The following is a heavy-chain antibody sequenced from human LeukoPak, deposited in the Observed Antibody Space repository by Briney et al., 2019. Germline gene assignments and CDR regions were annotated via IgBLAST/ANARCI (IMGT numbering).Heavy chain of an antibody. J-gene: IGHJ3*01. D-gene: IGHD2-15*01. CDR1: GFTFSNYE. Sequence: PGGSLRPSCAASGFTFSNYEMDWVRQAPGKGLGWISYIHRSGSTTFYADSVKGRSTISRDNAKNSVYVQRNSLRAEDTDVYYCARGSGAQYLLNAFDGWGLGTLVTVSS. CDR2: IHRSGSTT. V-gene: IGHV3-48*03. CDR3: ARGSGAQYLLNAFDG.